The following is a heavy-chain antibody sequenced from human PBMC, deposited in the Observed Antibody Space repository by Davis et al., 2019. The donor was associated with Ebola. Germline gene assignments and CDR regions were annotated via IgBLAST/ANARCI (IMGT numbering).Heavy chain of an antibody. CDR3: ARAVVPAEPFDY. CDR1: GGTFSSYV. V-gene: IGHV1-18*01. Sequence: ASVKVSCKASGGTFSSYVISWVRQAPGQGLEWMGWISAYNGNTNYAQKLQGRVTMTTDTSTSTAYMELRSLRSDDTAVYYCARAVVPAEPFDYWGQGTLVTVSS. D-gene: IGHD2-2*01. J-gene: IGHJ4*02. CDR2: ISAYNGNT.